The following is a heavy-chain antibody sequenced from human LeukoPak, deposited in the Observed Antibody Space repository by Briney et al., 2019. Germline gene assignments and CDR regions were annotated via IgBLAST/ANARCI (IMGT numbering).Heavy chain of an antibody. V-gene: IGHV1-46*01. J-gene: IGHJ4*02. CDR3: ARVNGDSGSYFDY. CDR2: INPSGGST. Sequence: ASVKVSCKASGGTFSSYAISWVRQAPGQGLEWMGIINPSGGSTGYALKFQDRVTMTRDTSTSTLYMELSSLRSEDTAVYYCARVNGDSGSYFDYWGQGTLVTVSS. D-gene: IGHD6-19*01. CDR1: GGTFSSYA.